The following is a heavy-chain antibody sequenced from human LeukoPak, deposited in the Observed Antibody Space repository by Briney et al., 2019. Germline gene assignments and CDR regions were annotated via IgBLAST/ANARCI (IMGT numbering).Heavy chain of an antibody. CDR3: AKDHAYRYSGYDWGYGHQFAGAYFDY. CDR2: ISGSGGST. J-gene: IGHJ4*02. D-gene: IGHD5-12*01. V-gene: IGHV3-23*01. CDR1: GFTFSSYS. Sequence: GGSLRLSCVASGFTFSSYSMHWVRQAPGEGLEWLSGISGSGGSTYYADSVKGRFTISRDNSKNTLYLQMNSLRAEDTAVYYCAKDHAYRYSGYDWGYGHQFAGAYFDYWGQGTLVTVSS.